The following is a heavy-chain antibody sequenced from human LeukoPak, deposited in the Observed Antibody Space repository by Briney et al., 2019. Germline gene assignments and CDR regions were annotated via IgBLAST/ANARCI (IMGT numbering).Heavy chain of an antibody. V-gene: IGHV3-30*18. J-gene: IGHJ4*02. CDR2: ISYDGSNK. CDR3: AKDRYYYDSSGSIYFDY. CDR1: GFTFSSYG. D-gene: IGHD3-22*01. Sequence: GGSLRLSCAASGFTFSSYGMHWVRQAPGKGLEWVAVISYDGSNKYYADSVKGRFTISRDNSKNTLYLQMNSLRAEDTSVYYCAKDRYYYDSSGSIYFDYWGQGTLVTSPQ.